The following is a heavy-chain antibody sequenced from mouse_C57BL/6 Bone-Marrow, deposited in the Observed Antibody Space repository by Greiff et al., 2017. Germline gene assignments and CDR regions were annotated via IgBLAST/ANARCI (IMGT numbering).Heavy chain of an antibody. CDR3: ARDYGSGAMDY. CDR1: GFTFSDFY. Sequence: EVNVVESGGGLVQSGRSLRLSCATSGFTFSDFYMEWVRQAPGKGLEWIAASRNKANDYTTEYSAPVKGRFIVSRDTSQSILYLQMNALRAEDTTIYYCARDYGSGAMDYCGQGTSVTVSS. J-gene: IGHJ4*01. CDR2: SRNKANDYTT. D-gene: IGHD1-1*01. V-gene: IGHV7-1*01.